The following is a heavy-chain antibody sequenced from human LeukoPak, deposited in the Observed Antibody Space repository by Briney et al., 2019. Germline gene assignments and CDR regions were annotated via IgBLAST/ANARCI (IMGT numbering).Heavy chain of an antibody. D-gene: IGHD6-19*01. CDR1: GLTFSSYS. J-gene: IGHJ5*02. V-gene: IGHV3-21*01. Sequence: GGSLRLSCAASGLTFSSYSMNWVRQAPGKGLEWVSSISSSSSYIYYADSVKGRFTISRDNAKNSLYLQMNSLRAEDTAVYYCARAKIAVAGGGNWFDPWGQGTLVTVSS. CDR2: ISSSSSYI. CDR3: ARAKIAVAGGGNWFDP.